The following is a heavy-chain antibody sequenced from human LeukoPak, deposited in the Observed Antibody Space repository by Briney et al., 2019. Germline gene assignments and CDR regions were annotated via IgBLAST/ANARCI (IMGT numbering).Heavy chain of an antibody. CDR1: GFTVSSNS. J-gene: IGHJ4*02. CDR2: IYSDNT. CDR3: ARRAGAYSRPYDY. Sequence: GGSLRLSCTVSGFTVSSNSMSWVRQAPGKGLEWVSFIYSDNTHYSDSVKGRFTISRDNSKNTLYLQMNSQRAEDTAVYYCARRAGAYSRPYDYWGQGTLVTVSS. D-gene: IGHD4/OR15-4a*01. V-gene: IGHV3-53*01.